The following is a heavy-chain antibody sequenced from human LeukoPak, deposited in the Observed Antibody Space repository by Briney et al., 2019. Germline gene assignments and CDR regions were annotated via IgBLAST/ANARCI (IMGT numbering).Heavy chain of an antibody. CDR3: ARARDYEAYNWFDP. D-gene: IGHD4-17*01. CDR1: GGSISSYY. V-gene: IGHV4-39*01. Sequence: SETLSLTCTVSGGSISSYYWGWIRQPPGKGLEWIGSIYYSGSTYYNPSLKSRVTISVDTSKNQFSLKLSSVTAADTAMYYCARARDYEAYNWFDPWGQGTLVTVSS. J-gene: IGHJ5*02. CDR2: IYYSGST.